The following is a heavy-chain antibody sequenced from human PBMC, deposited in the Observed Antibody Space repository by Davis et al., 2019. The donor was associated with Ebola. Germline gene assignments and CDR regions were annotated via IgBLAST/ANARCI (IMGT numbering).Heavy chain of an antibody. V-gene: IGHV1-69*13. J-gene: IGHJ4*02. CDR1: GGTFSSYA. CDR2: IIPIFGTA. D-gene: IGHD3-22*01. Sequence: SVKVSCKASGGTFSSYAISWVRQAPGQGLEWMGGIIPIFGTANYAQKFQGRVTITADESTSTAYMELSSLRSEDTAVYYCARDLSMIVEVIGYWGQGTLVTVSS. CDR3: ARDLSMIVEVIGY.